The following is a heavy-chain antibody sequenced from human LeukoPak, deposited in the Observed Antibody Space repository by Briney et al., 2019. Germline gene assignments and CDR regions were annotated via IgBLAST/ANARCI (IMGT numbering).Heavy chain of an antibody. V-gene: IGHV1-24*01. CDR2: FYPEDGET. D-gene: IGHD3-22*01. Sequence: ASVTVSCKVSGYTLTELSMHWVRQAPGKGLEWMGGFYPEDGETIYAQKFQGRVTMTEDTSTDTAYMELSSLRSEDTAVYYCATDRPYYYDSSGYYYFDYWGQGTLVTVSS. CDR1: GYTLTELS. J-gene: IGHJ4*02. CDR3: ATDRPYYYDSSGYYYFDY.